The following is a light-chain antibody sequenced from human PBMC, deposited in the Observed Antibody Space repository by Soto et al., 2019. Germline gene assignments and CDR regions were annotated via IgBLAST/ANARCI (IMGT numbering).Light chain of an antibody. Sequence: EIVLTQSPATPSLSPGERATLSCRASQSVSSYLAWYQQKPGQAPRLLIYDASNTATGIPARFSGSGSGTDFALTISSLEPVDFAVYYCQQRSNWPPGVTFGGGTMVDSK. CDR2: DAS. V-gene: IGKV3-11*01. J-gene: IGKJ4*01. CDR3: QQRSNWPPGVT. CDR1: QSVSSY.